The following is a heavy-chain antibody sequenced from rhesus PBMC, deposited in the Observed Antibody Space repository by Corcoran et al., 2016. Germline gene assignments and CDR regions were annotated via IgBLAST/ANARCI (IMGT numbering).Heavy chain of an antibody. CDR2: IYGSCGST. J-gene: IGHJ6*01. CDR1: GGSISDSYS. CDR3: ARSLYSYTLYGLDS. D-gene: IGHD5-12*01. V-gene: IGHV4S7*01. Sequence: QVQLQESGPGLVKPSETLSLTCAVAGGSISDSYSWSWIRQPPGKGLECIGYIYGSCGSTYYNPSIKSLVTISTDTSKIHFSLKLSSVTAADTAVYYCARSLYSYTLYGLDSWGQGVVVTVSS.